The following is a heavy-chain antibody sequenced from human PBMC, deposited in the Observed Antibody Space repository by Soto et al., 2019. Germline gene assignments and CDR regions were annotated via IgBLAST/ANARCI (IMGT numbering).Heavy chain of an antibody. CDR3: ARQTYLTYFDI. J-gene: IGHJ3*02. V-gene: IGHV4-39*01. D-gene: IGHD3-16*01. Sequence: QLQLQESGPGLVKPSETLSLTCTVSRGSIQSSTYYWGWIRQPPGKGLEWIGTVYYNGSPYFTPSLKSRLTLSADPSQNQFSLRLASVTAADTAVYYCARQTYLTYFDIWGQGTMVTVSS. CDR1: RGSIQSSTYY. CDR2: VYYNGSP.